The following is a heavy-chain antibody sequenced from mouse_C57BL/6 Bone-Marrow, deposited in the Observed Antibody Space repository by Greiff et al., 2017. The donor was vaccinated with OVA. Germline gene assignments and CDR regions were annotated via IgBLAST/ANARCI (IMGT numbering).Heavy chain of an antibody. Sequence: VQLVESGGGLVKPGGSLKLSCAASGFTFSSYAMSWVRQTPEKRLEWVATISDGGSYTYYPDNVKGRFTISRDNAKNNLYLQMSHLKSEDTAMYYCASLDGYYVRFAYWGQGTLVTVSA. CDR3: ASLDGYYVRFAY. D-gene: IGHD2-3*01. CDR1: GFTFSSYA. V-gene: IGHV5-4*01. CDR2: ISDGGSYT. J-gene: IGHJ3*01.